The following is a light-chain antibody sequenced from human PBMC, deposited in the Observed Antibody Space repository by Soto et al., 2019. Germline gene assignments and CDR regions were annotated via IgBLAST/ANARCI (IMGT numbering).Light chain of an antibody. CDR1: TLPRQY. CDR2: KNS. Sequence: SYELTQPPSVSLSPGQTARITCSGDTLPRQYPYWYQQKPGQAPVLIINKNSERPSGIPERFSGSTSGTTVTLTISGVQAEDEADYYCQSADSSGAYVFGTGTKGTVL. CDR3: QSADSSGAYV. J-gene: IGLJ1*01. V-gene: IGLV3-25*02.